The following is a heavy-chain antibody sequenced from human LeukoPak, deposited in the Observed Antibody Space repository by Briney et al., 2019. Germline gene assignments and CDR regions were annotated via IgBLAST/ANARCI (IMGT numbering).Heavy chain of an antibody. CDR3: ARRWNYGRIYYIDV. D-gene: IGHD1-7*01. Sequence: KTSETLSLTCAVYGGSFSNYYWSWIRQPPGKGLEWIGEINDSGRTNYNPSLMSRVTVSVDTSKKQFSLRLTSVTATDTAVYYCARRWNYGRIYYIDVWGKGATVSVSS. CDR1: GGSFSNYY. J-gene: IGHJ6*03. CDR2: INDSGRT. V-gene: IGHV4-34*01.